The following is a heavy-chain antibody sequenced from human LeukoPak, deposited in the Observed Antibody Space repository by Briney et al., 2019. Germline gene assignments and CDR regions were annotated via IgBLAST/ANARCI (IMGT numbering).Heavy chain of an antibody. CDR2: INPNSGGT. CDR1: GYTFTGYY. CDR3: ARGPPIVVVPAAIHWFDP. Sequence: GASVKVSCKASGYTFTGYYMHWVRQAPGQGLEWMGRINPNSGGTNYAQKFQGRVTMTRDTSISTAYMELSRLRSDDTAVYYCARGPPIVVVPAAIHWFDPWGKGTLVTVSS. J-gene: IGHJ5*02. D-gene: IGHD2-2*01. V-gene: IGHV1-2*06.